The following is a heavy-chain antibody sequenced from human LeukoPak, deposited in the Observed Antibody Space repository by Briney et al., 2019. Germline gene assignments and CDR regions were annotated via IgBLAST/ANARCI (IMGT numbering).Heavy chain of an antibody. CDR3: ARGAWCYDSSGYYDY. Sequence: GGSLRLSCAASGFTFSSYWMSWVRQAPGKGLEWVANIKQDGSEKYYVDSVKGRFTISRDNAKNSLYLQMNSLRAEDTAVYYCARGAWCYDSSGYYDYWGQGTLVTVSS. CDR2: IKQDGSEK. V-gene: IGHV3-7*01. J-gene: IGHJ4*02. D-gene: IGHD3-22*01. CDR1: GFTFSSYW.